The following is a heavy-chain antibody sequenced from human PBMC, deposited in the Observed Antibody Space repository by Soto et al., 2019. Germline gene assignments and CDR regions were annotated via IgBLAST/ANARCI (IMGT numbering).Heavy chain of an antibody. CDR3: ARQAGTTWYYYYMDG. D-gene: IGHD1-1*01. CDR2: IYYSGST. J-gene: IGHJ6*03. V-gene: IGHV4-59*08. CDR1: GGSISSYY. Sequence: PSETLSLTCTVSGGSISSYYWNWIRQPPGKGLEWIGYIYYSGSTNYNPSFKSRVTISVDTSKNQFSLKLRSVTAADTAVYYCARQAGTTWYYYYMDGWGKGTTVTVSS.